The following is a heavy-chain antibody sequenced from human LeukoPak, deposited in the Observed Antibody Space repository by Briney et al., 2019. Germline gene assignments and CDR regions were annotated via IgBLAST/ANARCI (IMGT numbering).Heavy chain of an antibody. CDR3: TNGGYDWSTFDM. CDR1: GLTFSNYG. V-gene: IGHV3-7*01. J-gene: IGHJ3*02. D-gene: IGHD1-1*01. CDR2: IKVGGSKT. Sequence: GGSLRLSCATSGLTFSNYGMSWVRQAPGKWLEWVTNIKVGGSKTYYAESVKGRFTISRDKTKNSLFLQMNSLRAEDTAMYSCTNGGYDWSTFDMWGQGTMVTVSS.